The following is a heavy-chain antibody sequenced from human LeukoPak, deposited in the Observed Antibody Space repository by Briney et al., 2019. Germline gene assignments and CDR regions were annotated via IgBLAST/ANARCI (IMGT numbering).Heavy chain of an antibody. D-gene: IGHD3-22*01. V-gene: IGHV3-23*01. J-gene: IGHJ3*02. CDR2: ISGSGGST. CDR1: GFTFSSYA. CDR3: AKDSPVDYYDSSGYYGGAFDI. Sequence: GGSLRLSCAASGFTFSSYAMSWVRQAPGKGLEWVSAISGSGGSTYYVDSVKGRFTISRDNSKNTLYLQMNSLRAEDTAVYYCAKDSPVDYYDSSGYYGGAFDIWGQGTMVTVSS.